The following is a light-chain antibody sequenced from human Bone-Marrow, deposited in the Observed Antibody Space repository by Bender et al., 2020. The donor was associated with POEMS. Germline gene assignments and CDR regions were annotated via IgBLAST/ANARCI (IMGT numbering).Light chain of an antibody. V-gene: IGLV3-25*03. CDR3: QSGDSSSTFV. CDR2: KDT. J-gene: IGLJ2*01. CDR1: ALPKQY. Sequence: SYELTQPSSVSVSPGQTARITCSGDALPKQYAFWYQQKPGQAPVLVIYKDTERPSGIPERFSSSSSGTTVTLTISGVQAEDEADYYCQSGDSSSTFVFGGGTKLTVL.